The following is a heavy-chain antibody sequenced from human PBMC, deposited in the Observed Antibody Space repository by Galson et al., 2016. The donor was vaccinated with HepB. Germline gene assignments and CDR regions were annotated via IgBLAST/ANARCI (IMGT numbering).Heavy chain of an antibody. CDR2: ISSSGSTI. V-gene: IGHV3-11*01. CDR3: ARGHQLLWNGLDV. Sequence: SLRLSCAASGFSFSDSYMNWIRQAPGKGLEWVSYISSSGSTIYYADSVKGRFTISRDNARNSLYLQRNSMRAEDTAVYFCARGHQLLWNGLDVWGQGTTVTVSS. CDR1: GFSFSDSY. D-gene: IGHD3-10*01. J-gene: IGHJ6*02.